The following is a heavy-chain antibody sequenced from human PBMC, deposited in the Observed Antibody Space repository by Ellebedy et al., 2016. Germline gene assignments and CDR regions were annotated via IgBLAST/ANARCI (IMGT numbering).Heavy chain of an antibody. CDR1: GFTFSSYS. CDR2: INSSSSYI. V-gene: IGHV3-21*01. J-gene: IGHJ4*02. CDR3: ARGPVAGNFDY. Sequence: GESLKISCAASGFTFSSYSMNWVRQAPGKGLEWVSSINSSSSYIYYADSVKGRFTISRDNAKNSLYLQMNSLRAEDTAVYYCARGPVAGNFDYWGQGTLVTVSS. D-gene: IGHD6-19*01.